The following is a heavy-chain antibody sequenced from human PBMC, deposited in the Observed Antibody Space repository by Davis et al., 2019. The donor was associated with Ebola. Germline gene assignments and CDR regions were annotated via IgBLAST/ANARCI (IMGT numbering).Heavy chain of an antibody. J-gene: IGHJ4*02. CDR2: ISWNSGSI. V-gene: IGHV3-9*01. D-gene: IGHD4-17*01. CDR3: AKDGRGGLVDYGDSGFDY. Sequence: PGGSLRLSCAASGFTFDDYAMHWVRQAPGKGLEWVSGISWNSGSIGYADSVKGRFTISRDNAKNSLYLQMNSLRAEDTALYYCAKDGRGGLVDYGDSGFDYWGQGTLVTVSS. CDR1: GFTFDDYA.